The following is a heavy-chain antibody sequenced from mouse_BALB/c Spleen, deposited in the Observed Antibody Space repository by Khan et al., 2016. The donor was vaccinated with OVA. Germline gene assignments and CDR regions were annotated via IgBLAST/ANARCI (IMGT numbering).Heavy chain of an antibody. CDR2: ISYSGNT. Sequence: EVELVESGPGLVKPSQSLSLTCTVTGYSITSDYAWNWIRQFPGNKLEWMGYISYSGNTNYNPSLKTRISITRDTSKNQFFLQLISVTTEDTGTYFCAREDGYFSWFAYWGQGTLVTVSA. J-gene: IGHJ3*01. CDR1: GYSITSDYA. CDR3: AREDGYFSWFAY. D-gene: IGHD2-3*01. V-gene: IGHV3-2*02.